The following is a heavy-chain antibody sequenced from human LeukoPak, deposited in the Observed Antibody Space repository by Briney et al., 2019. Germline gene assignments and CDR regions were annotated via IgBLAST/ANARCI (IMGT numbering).Heavy chain of an antibody. D-gene: IGHD2-2*01. CDR1: GFTFSSYW. J-gene: IGHJ6*04. CDR2: IKQDGSEK. Sequence: GGSLRLSCAAPGFTFSSYWMSWVRQAPGKGLEWVANIKQDGSEKYYVDSVKGRFTISRDNAKNSLYLQMNSLRAEDTAVYYCARVVRYCSSTSCYYRWSGMDVWGKGTTVTVSS. CDR3: ARVVRYCSSTSCYYRWSGMDV. V-gene: IGHV3-7*03.